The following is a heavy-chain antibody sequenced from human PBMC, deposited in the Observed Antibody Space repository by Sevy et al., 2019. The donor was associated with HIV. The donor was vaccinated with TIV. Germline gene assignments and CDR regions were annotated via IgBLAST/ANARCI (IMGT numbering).Heavy chain of an antibody. CDR3: AKDPPTHNYYGSSGYFDN. CDR1: GFTFSTYG. D-gene: IGHD3-22*01. V-gene: IGHV3-30*18. J-gene: IGHJ5*02. CDR2: IGYDGSNK. Sequence: GGSLRLSCAASGFTFSTYGMHWVRQAPGKGLEWVAVIGYDGSNKYYADSVKGRFTISRDNSRNTLYLQMNSLRAEDTAVYYCAKDPPTHNYYGSSGYFDNWGQGTLVTVSS.